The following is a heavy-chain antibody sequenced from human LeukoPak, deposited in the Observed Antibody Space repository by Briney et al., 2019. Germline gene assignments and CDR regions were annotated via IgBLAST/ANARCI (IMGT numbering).Heavy chain of an antibody. Sequence: GGSLRLSCAASGFTFSSYAMSWVRQAPGKGLEWVSAISSSGGSTYYADSVKGRFTISRDNSKNTLYLQMNSLRAEDTAVYYCAKKGGVPGYSSAWYGAFDIWGQGTMVTVSS. D-gene: IGHD6-19*01. J-gene: IGHJ3*02. CDR2: ISSSGGST. CDR1: GFTFSSYA. V-gene: IGHV3-23*01. CDR3: AKKGGVPGYSSAWYGAFDI.